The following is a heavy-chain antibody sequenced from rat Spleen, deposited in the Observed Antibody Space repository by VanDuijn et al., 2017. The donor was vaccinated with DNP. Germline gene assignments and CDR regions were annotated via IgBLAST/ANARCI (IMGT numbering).Heavy chain of an antibody. CDR2: ISASGYAP. CDR1: GFTVSAFP. CDR3: ARPDF. Sequence: EVRLVESGGGLVQPGRSMKVSCAASGFTVSAFPMAWVRQTPTKRLDWVASISASGYAPYYGDSVKGRFAISRDNAKSTLYLQMDSLRSEDTATYYCARPDFWGPGTMVTVSS. V-gene: IGHV5-46*01. J-gene: IGHJ1*01.